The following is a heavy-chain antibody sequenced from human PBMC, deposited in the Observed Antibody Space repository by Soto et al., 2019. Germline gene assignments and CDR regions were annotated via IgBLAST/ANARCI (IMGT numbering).Heavy chain of an antibody. CDR3: ARDFTDSSGPTLGMDV. J-gene: IGHJ6*02. CDR1: GGSISSGGYY. D-gene: IGHD6-19*01. V-gene: IGHV4-31*03. CDR2: MYHSGST. Sequence: SETLSLTCTVSGGSISSGGYYWSWIRQDPGKGLEWIGYMYHSGSTYYNPSLKSRVTISVDTSKKQFSLKLSSVTAADTAVYYCARDFTDSSGPTLGMDVWGQGTTVTVS.